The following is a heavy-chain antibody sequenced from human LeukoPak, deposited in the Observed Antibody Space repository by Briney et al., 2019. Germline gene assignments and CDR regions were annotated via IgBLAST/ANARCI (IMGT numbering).Heavy chain of an antibody. CDR1: VFTHSKYR. J-gene: IGHJ4*02. Sequence: GGSLRLSCRGCVFTHSKYRMMWLRQAPGKGLEWVSTISDSGGTTYYADSVKGRFTISRDNSKNTLYLQTHHLRAEDTAEYFFDNSRYVRKPYCKDYWGQGTLVTVSS. V-gene: IGHV3-23*01. CDR3: DNSRYVRKPYCKDY. D-gene: IGHD4-23*01. CDR2: ISDSGGTT.